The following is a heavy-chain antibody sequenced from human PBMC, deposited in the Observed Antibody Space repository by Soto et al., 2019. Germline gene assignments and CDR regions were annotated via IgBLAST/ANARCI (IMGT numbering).Heavy chain of an antibody. Sequence: VESLKISCKGSGYSFASYWISWVRQMPGKGLEWMGRIDPSDSYTNYSPSFQGHVTISADKSISTAYLQWSSLKASDTATYYCAKAGSSGWRNYFDHWGQGTPVTVSS. CDR2: IDPSDSYT. CDR3: AKAGSSGWRNYFDH. J-gene: IGHJ4*02. D-gene: IGHD6-19*01. CDR1: GYSFASYW. V-gene: IGHV5-10-1*01.